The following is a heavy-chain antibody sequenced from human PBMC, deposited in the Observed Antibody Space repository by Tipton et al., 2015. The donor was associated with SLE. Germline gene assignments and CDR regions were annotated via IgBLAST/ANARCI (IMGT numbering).Heavy chain of an antibody. V-gene: IGHV4-38-2*02. D-gene: IGHD3-3*01. CDR2: MSQTGIT. CDR3: ASTIYDFWTN. Sequence: TLSLTCTVSGYSITSGYYWGWIRQPPGKGLEWIGSMSQTGITYYNPSLKSRVTISLDTSKNQFSLNLYSATAADTAVYYCASTIYDFWTNWGQGALVTVSS. J-gene: IGHJ4*02. CDR1: GYSITSGYY.